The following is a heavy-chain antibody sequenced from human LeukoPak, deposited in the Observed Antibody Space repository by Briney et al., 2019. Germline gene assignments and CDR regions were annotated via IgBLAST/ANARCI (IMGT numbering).Heavy chain of an antibody. Sequence: GGSLTLSCAASGFRLSGYWMHWVRQAPGEGLVWVALINTVGGRTAYADFVKGRFTISRDNAKNQLYLQMNSRRAEDTAVYYCARESGYTYGAWGQGTLVTVSS. CDR1: GFRLSGYW. V-gene: IGHV3-74*01. J-gene: IGHJ4*02. D-gene: IGHD6-13*01. CDR3: ARESGYTYGA. CDR2: INTVGGRT.